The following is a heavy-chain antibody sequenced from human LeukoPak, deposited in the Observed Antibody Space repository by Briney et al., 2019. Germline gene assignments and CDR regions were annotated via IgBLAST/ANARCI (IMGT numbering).Heavy chain of an antibody. V-gene: IGHV3-48*03. CDR2: ISSSGSTI. CDR3: AELGITLIGGV. Sequence: GGSLRLSCAASGFTFSSYEMNWVRQASGKGLEWVSYISSSGSTIYYADSVKGRFTISRDNAKNSLYLQMNSLRAEDTAVYYCAELGITLIGGVWGKGTTVTISS. D-gene: IGHD3-10*02. CDR1: GFTFSSYE. J-gene: IGHJ6*04.